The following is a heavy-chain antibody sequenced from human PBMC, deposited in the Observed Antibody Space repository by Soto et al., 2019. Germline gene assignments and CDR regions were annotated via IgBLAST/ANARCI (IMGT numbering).Heavy chain of an antibody. V-gene: IGHV1-69*06. D-gene: IGHD6-13*01. CDR2: IIPIFGTA. J-gene: IGHJ5*02. CDR3: ANSSSWYDWFDP. CDR1: GGTFSSYA. Sequence: GASVKVSCKASGGTFSSYAISWVRQAPGQGLEWMGGIIPIFGTANYAQKFQGRVTITADKSTSTAYMELSSLRSEDTAVYYCANSSSWYDWFDPWGQGTLVTVSS.